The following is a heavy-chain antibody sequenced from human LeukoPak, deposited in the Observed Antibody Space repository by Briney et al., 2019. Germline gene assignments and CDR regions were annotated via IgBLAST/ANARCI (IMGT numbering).Heavy chain of an antibody. CDR3: ATLIQYYYRSGSSNWFDP. V-gene: IGHV1-69*13. D-gene: IGHD3-10*01. J-gene: IGHJ5*02. Sequence: SVKVSCKASGVTFSSYAISWVRQAPGQGLEWMGGIIPIFGTANYAQKFQGRVTITADESTSTAYMELSSLRSEDTAVYYCATLIQYYYRSGSSNWFDPWGQGTLVTVSS. CDR2: IIPIFGTA. CDR1: GVTFSSYA.